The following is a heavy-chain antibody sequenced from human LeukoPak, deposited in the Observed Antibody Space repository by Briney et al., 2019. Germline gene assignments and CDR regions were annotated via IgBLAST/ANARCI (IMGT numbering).Heavy chain of an antibody. CDR1: GYTFTGYY. CDR3: ARDVQLVEYNWFDP. CDR2: INPNSGGT. Sequence: ASVKASCKASGYTFTGYYMHWVRQAPGQGLEWMGWINPNSGGTNYAQKFQGRVTMTRDTSISTAYMELSRLRSDDTAVYYCARDVQLVEYNWFDPWGQGTLVTVSS. J-gene: IGHJ5*02. V-gene: IGHV1-2*02. D-gene: IGHD6-13*01.